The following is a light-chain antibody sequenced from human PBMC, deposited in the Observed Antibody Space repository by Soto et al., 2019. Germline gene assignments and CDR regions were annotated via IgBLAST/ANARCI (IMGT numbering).Light chain of an antibody. CDR2: SAS. J-gene: IGKJ5*01. CDR1: HSVSTD. Sequence: EIVMTQSPVTLSVSPGERATLSCRASHSVSTDLAWYQQKPGQAPRLLIYSASTGATGVPARFSGSGSGTEFTLTISSLQSEDFAVYYCQQRSNWPPWITFGQGTRLEIK. CDR3: QQRSNWPPWIT. V-gene: IGKV3-15*01.